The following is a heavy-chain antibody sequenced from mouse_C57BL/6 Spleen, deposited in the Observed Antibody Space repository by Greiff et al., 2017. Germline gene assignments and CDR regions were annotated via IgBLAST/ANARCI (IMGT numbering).Heavy chain of an antibody. Sequence: VQLQESGAELVMPGASVKLSCKASGYTFTSYWMHWVKQRPGQGLEWIGEIDPSDSYTNYNQKFKGKSTLTVDKSSSTAYMQLSSLTSEDSAVYYCARLGGTDWYFDVWGTGTTVTVSS. CDR2: IDPSDSYT. CDR3: ARLGGTDWYFDV. V-gene: IGHV1-69*01. CDR1: GYTFTSYW. J-gene: IGHJ1*03. D-gene: IGHD4-1*01.